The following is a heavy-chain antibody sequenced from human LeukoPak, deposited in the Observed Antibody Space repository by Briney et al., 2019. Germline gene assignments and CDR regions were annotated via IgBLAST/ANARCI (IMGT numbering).Heavy chain of an antibody. V-gene: IGHV3-30*18. Sequence: GGSLRLSCAASGFSFSSYGMHWVRQAPGKGLEWVAVISYDGSKEYYADFVKGRFTISRDNSKNTLYLQMNSLRAEDTAVYYCAKPPYDSSGYYQSTFDSWGQGTLVTVSS. CDR2: ISYDGSKE. CDR3: AKPPYDSSGYYQSTFDS. CDR1: GFSFSSYG. J-gene: IGHJ4*02. D-gene: IGHD3-22*01.